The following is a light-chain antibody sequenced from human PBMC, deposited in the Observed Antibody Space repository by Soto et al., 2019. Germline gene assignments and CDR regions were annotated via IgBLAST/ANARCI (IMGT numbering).Light chain of an antibody. CDR2: DVS. J-gene: IGLJ2*01. Sequence: QSALTQPRSVSGSPGQSVAISCTGTSSDVGGYNYVSWYQQYPGKAPKLMIYDVSRRPSGVPDRFSAFKSGNTASLTISGLQAEDEADYYCCSFAGSYTLVFGGGTKLTVL. CDR3: CSFAGSYTLV. CDR1: SSDVGGYNY. V-gene: IGLV2-11*01.